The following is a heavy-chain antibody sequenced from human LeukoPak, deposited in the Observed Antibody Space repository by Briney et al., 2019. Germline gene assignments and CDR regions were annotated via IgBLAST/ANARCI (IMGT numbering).Heavy chain of an antibody. Sequence: PGGSLRLSCAASGFTFSSYEMNWVRQAPGKGLEWVSYISSSGSTIYYADSVKGRFTISRDNAKNSLYLQMNSLRAEDTAVYYCASAGPPSGHLNWGQGTLVTVSS. CDR3: ASAGPPSGHLN. CDR1: GFTFSSYE. V-gene: IGHV3-48*03. J-gene: IGHJ4*02. CDR2: ISSSGSTI. D-gene: IGHD6-25*01.